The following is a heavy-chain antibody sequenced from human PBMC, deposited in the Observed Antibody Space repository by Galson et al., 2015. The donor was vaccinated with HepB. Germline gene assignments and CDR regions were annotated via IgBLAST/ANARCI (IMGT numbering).Heavy chain of an antibody. CDR2: INPSVGST. J-gene: IGHJ4*02. Sequence: SVKVSCKASGYSLISYYIHWVRQAPGQGLEWMGIINPSVGSTTYAQMFQDRVTMTRDTSTSTVYMELSSLRSEDTAVYYCARDKAHYYFDYWGQRTLVTVSS. V-gene: IGHV1-46*01. CDR3: ARDKAHYYFDY. CDR1: GYSLISYY.